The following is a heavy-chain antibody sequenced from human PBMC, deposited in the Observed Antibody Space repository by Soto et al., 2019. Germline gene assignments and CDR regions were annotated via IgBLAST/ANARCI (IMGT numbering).Heavy chain of an antibody. V-gene: IGHV4-59*08. D-gene: IGHD6-13*01. Sequence: SETLSLTCTVSGGSISSYYWSWIRQPPGKGLEWIGYIYYSGSTNYNPSLKSRLTISVDTSKNQFSLKLSSVTAADTAVYYCARHNPYSPHDYWGQGTLVTVSS. J-gene: IGHJ4*02. CDR2: IYYSGST. CDR1: GGSISSYY. CDR3: ARHNPYSPHDY.